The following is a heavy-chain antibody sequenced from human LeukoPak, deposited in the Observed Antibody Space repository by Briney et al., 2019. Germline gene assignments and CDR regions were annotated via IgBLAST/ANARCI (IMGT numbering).Heavy chain of an antibody. V-gene: IGHV3-23*01. J-gene: IGHJ6*03. CDR2: ISGSGGST. Sequence: GESLKISCAASGFTFSSYAMSWVRQAPGKGLEWVSAISGSGGSTYYADSVKGRFTISRDNSKNTLYLQMNSLRAEDTAVYYCATDPNPYYYYYYMDVWGKGTTVTVSS. D-gene: IGHD1-14*01. CDR1: GFTFSSYA. CDR3: ATDPNPYYYYYYMDV.